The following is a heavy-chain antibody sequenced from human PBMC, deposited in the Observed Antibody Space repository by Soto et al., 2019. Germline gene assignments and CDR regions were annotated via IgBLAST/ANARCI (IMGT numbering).Heavy chain of an antibody. CDR3: ARYVVVTAPIDY. CDR2: INAGNGNT. V-gene: IGHV1-3*01. Sequence: ASVKVSCKASGYTFTSYAMHWVRQAPGQRLEWMGWINAGNGNTKYSQKFQGRVTITRDTSASTAYMELSSLRSEDTAVYYCARYVVVTAPIDYWGPGTLVTVSS. CDR1: GYTFTSYA. J-gene: IGHJ4*02. D-gene: IGHD2-21*02.